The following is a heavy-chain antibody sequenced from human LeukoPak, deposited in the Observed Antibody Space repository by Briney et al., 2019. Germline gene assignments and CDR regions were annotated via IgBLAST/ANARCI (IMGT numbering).Heavy chain of an antibody. Sequence: GGSLRLSCAASGFTFSSYWMHWVRQAPGKGLVWVSRINSDGKSTNYADSVKGRFTISRDNAKNTLYLQMNSLRAEDTAVYYCATTVTPWGFDPWGQGTLVTVSS. CDR1: GFTFSSYW. J-gene: IGHJ5*02. CDR2: INSDGKST. D-gene: IGHD4-17*01. V-gene: IGHV3-74*01. CDR3: ATTVTPWGFDP.